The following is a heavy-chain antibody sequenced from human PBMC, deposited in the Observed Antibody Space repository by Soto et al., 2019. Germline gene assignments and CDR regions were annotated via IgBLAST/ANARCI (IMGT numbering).Heavy chain of an antibody. CDR3: AGGGGWFGEFHYYGMDV. Sequence: QVQLQESGPGLVKPSETLSLTCTVSGGSISSYYWSWIRQPPGKGLEWIGYIYYSGSTNYNPSLKSRDTISVDTSKNQFSLKLSSVTAADTAVYYCAGGGGWFGEFHYYGMDVWGQGTTVTVSS. D-gene: IGHD3-10*01. V-gene: IGHV4-59*01. J-gene: IGHJ6*02. CDR1: GGSISSYY. CDR2: IYYSGST.